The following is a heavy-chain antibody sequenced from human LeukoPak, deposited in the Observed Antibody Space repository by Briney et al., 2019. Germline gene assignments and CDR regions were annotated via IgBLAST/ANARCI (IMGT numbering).Heavy chain of an antibody. V-gene: IGHV1-69*04. CDR3: ASLPEPRLHSDFDY. D-gene: IGHD1-14*01. J-gene: IGHJ4*02. Sequence: SVKVSCKASGGTFSSYAIRWVRQAPGQGLEWMGRIIPILGIANYAQKFQGRVTITADKSTSTAYMELSSLRSEDTAVYYCASLPEPRLHSDFDYWGQGTLVTVSS. CDR2: IIPILGIA. CDR1: GGTFSSYA.